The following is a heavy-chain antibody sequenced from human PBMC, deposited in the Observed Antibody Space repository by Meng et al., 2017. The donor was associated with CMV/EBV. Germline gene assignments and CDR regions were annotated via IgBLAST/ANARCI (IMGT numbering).Heavy chain of an antibody. D-gene: IGHD6-6*01. CDR2: ISSSSSYI. V-gene: IGHV3-21*01. CDR1: GFTFSSYE. J-gene: IGHJ6*02. Sequence: GESLKISCAASGFTFSSYEMNWVRQAPGKGLEWVSSISSSSSYIYYADSVKGRFTISRDNAKNSLYLQMNSLRAEDTAVYYCARDQQLGYYYGMDVWGQGTTVTVSS. CDR3: ARDQQLGYYYGMDV.